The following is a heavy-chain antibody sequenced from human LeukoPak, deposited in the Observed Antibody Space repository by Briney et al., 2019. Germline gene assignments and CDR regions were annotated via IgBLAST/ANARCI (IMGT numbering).Heavy chain of an antibody. V-gene: IGHV3-11*04. CDR3: VREYCSGGSCSDAFDI. Sequence: GGSLRLSCAASGFTFSDYYMSWIRQAPGKGLEWVSYISSSTNTISYADSVKGRFTISRDNAKNSLYLQMNSLRAEDTALYYCVREYCSGGSCSDAFDIWGQGTMVTVSS. CDR1: GFTFSDYY. D-gene: IGHD2-15*01. J-gene: IGHJ3*02. CDR2: ISSSTNTI.